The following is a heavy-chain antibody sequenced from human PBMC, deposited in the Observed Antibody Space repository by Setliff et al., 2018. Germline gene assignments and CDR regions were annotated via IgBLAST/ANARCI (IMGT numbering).Heavy chain of an antibody. D-gene: IGHD3-9*01. Sequence: SETLSLTCTVSGGSISSGDYYWSWIRQPPGKGLEWIGYIYYSGSTHYNPSLKSRVTISVDTSKNQFSLKLSSVTAADTAVYYCARGYGVLTGYYNYWGQGTLVTVSS. V-gene: IGHV4-30-4*08. CDR2: IYYSGST. CDR1: GGSISSGDYY. CDR3: ARGYGVLTGYYNY. J-gene: IGHJ4*02.